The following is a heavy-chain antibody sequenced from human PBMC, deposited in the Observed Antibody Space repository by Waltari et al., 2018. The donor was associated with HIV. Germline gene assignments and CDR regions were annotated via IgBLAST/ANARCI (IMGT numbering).Heavy chain of an antibody. CDR1: GGSVINRDYY. CDR2: IYYTGTT. V-gene: IGHV4-39*01. D-gene: IGHD2-8*01. Sequence: QLQLPQSGPGLVKPSETLSPTCTLSGGSVINRDYYWDFIRQSPGKGLEWIGNIYYTGTTFYNPSLKSRVTMSADLSKNQFSLRLRSVTAADTAIYYCARRPRMAGFYLYYGMDVWGQGTTVTVSS. CDR3: ARRPRMAGFYLYYGMDV. J-gene: IGHJ6*02.